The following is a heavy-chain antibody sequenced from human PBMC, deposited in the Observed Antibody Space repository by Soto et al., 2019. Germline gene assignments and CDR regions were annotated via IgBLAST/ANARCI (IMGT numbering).Heavy chain of an antibody. Sequence: GESLKISCKGSGYSFSSYWIGWVRQMPGKGLEWMGIIFPSDSDTKYRPSFQGQVTISADLSISTAYLQWSSLKASDTAIYYCAPPSLNYDYWGQETLVTVSS. CDR1: GYSFSSYW. CDR2: IFPSDSDT. J-gene: IGHJ4*02. D-gene: IGHD3-10*01. V-gene: IGHV5-51*01. CDR3: APPSLNYDY.